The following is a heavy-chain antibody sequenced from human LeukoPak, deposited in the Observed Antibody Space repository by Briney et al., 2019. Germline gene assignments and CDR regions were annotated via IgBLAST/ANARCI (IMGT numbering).Heavy chain of an antibody. CDR3: ARGSGGYSGYVGYYYYYYMDV. CDR2: IYYSGST. D-gene: IGHD5-12*01. CDR1: GGSISSYY. J-gene: IGHJ6*03. Sequence: SETLSLTCTVSGGSISSYYWSWIRQPPGRGLAWIGYIYYSGSTNYNPSLKSRVTISVDTSKNQFSLKLSSVTAADTAVYYCARGSGGYSGYVGYYYYYYMDVWGKGTTVTISS. V-gene: IGHV4-59*01.